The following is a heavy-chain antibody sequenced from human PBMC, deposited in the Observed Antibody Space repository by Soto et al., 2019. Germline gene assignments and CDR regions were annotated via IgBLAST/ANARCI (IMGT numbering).Heavy chain of an antibody. Sequence: ASVKVSCKASGYTFTSYGISWVRQAPGQGLEWMGWISAYNGNTNYAQKLQGRVTMTTDTSTSTAYMELRSLRSDDTAVYYCASEGYDILTGRGWFDPWGQGTLVTVSS. V-gene: IGHV1-18*04. D-gene: IGHD3-9*01. CDR3: ASEGYDILTGRGWFDP. CDR1: GYTFTSYG. J-gene: IGHJ5*02. CDR2: ISAYNGNT.